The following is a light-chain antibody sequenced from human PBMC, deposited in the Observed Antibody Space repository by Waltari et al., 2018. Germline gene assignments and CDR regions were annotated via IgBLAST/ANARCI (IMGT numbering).Light chain of an antibody. CDR3: QQYYSTCQ. CDR2: WAS. J-gene: IGKJ1*01. Sequence: DIVMTQSPDSLAVSLGERATINCKSSQSVLHSSNNKNYLAWYQQKPGRPPKLLIYWASTRESGVPDGFSGSGSGTDFTLTISSLQAEDVAVYYCQQYYSTCQFGQGTKVEIK. V-gene: IGKV4-1*01. CDR1: QSVLHSSNNKNY.